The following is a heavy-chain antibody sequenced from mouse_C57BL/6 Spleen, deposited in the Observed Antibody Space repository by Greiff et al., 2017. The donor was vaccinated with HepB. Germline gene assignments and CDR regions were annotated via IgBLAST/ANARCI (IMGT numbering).Heavy chain of an antibody. CDR2: IDPNSGGT. J-gene: IGHJ4*01. CDR3: ASDYASSLYYYAMDY. D-gene: IGHD1-1*01. Sequence: VQLQQPGAELVKPGASVKLSCKASGYTFTSYWMHWVKQRPGRGLEWIGRIDPNSGGTKYNEKFKSKATLTVDKPSSTAYMQLSSLTSEDSAVYFCASDYASSLYYYAMDYWGQGTSVTVSS. V-gene: IGHV1-72*01. CDR1: GYTFTSYW.